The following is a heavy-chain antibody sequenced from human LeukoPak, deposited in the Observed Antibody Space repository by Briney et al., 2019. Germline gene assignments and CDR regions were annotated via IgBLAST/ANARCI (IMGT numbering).Heavy chain of an antibody. V-gene: IGHV4-4*02. CDR2: IYHSGST. Sequence: PSETLSLTCAVSGGSIRSSNWWSWVRQSPGKGLEWIGEIYHSGSTNYNPSLKSRVTISVDKSENQLSLKLSSVTAADTAVYYCARDYYSDSMPFYWYFDLWGRGTLVTVSS. CDR3: ARDYYSDSMPFYWYFDL. J-gene: IGHJ2*01. CDR1: GGSIRSSNW. D-gene: IGHD3-22*01.